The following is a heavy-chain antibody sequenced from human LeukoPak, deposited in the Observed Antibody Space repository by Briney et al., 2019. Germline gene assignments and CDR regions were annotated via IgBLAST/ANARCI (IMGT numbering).Heavy chain of an antibody. CDR2: ISSSGSTI. CDR1: GFTFSSYE. V-gene: IGHV3-48*03. Sequence: GGSLRLSCAASGFTFSSYEMNWVRQAPGKGLEWVSYISSSGSTIYYADSVKGRFTISRDNAKNSLYLQMNSLRAEDTAVYYCARSQRGLHWFDPWGQGTLVTVSS. J-gene: IGHJ5*02. CDR3: ARSQRGLHWFDP.